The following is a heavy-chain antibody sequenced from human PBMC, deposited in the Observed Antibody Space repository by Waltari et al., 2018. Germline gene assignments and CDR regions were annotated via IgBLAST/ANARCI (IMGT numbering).Heavy chain of an antibody. D-gene: IGHD3-3*01. Sequence: QVHLQESGPGLAKPSQTLSLTCSVSGASINSGDYYWSWIRQPPGKGLEWIGSISYRGTTYYTPSLKSRVSISLDTAKNDFSLEVRSVTAADTAMYYCARVDTIFGVVPHADAFDIWGQGTMVTVAS. CDR2: ISYRGTT. CDR3: ARVDTIFGVVPHADAFDI. J-gene: IGHJ3*02. V-gene: IGHV4-30-4*08. CDR1: GASINSGDYY.